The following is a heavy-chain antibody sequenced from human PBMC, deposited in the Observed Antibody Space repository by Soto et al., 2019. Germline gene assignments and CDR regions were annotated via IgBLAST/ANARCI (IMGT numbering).Heavy chain of an antibody. CDR1: GFTFGDYA. J-gene: IGHJ6*04. V-gene: IGHV3-49*03. CDR3: ARDSGTITRLRGDVDA. CDR2: IRAKAFGGTT. Sequence: EVQLVESGGGLVQPGRSLRLSCTASGFTFGDYAMSWFRQSPGKGLEWRGFIRAKAFGGTTEYAAAAEGRFTLSRDDSKSIHYLQMNSLKTEDTAMYYSARDSGTITRLRGDVDAWGKGTTVTVSS. D-gene: IGHD3-10*01.